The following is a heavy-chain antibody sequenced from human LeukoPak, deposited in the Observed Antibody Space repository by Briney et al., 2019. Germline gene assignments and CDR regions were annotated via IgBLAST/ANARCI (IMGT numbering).Heavy chain of an antibody. D-gene: IGHD7-27*01. V-gene: IGHV3-30*02. CDR2: IRSDGGKK. J-gene: IGHJ4*02. CDR3: AKDSNWGCDY. CDR1: VFTFSSFA. Sequence: GGSLRLSCAASVFTFSSFAMCWVRQAPAKGLEWVAFIRSDGGKKYYADSVKGRFTLSRDNSKNTLYLQMNSLRPEDTAVYYCAKDSNWGCDYWGQGTLVTVSS.